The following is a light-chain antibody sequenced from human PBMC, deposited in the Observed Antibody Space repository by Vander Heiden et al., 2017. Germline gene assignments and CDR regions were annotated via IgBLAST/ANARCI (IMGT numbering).Light chain of an antibody. V-gene: IGLV2-14*01. CDR1: SSDVGGYQY. J-gene: IGLJ1*01. Sequence: QSALTQPASVSGSPGQAITISCTGTSSDVGGYQYVSWYQQHPGKAPNLMIYEVSNRPSGVSHRFSGSKSGTTASLTISGLQAEDEADYYCSSYASSSTLFVFGTGTKVTVL. CDR2: EVS. CDR3: SSYASSSTLFV.